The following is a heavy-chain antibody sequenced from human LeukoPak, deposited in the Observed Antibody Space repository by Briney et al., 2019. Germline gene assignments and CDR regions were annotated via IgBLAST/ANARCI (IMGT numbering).Heavy chain of an antibody. D-gene: IGHD5-24*01. V-gene: IGHV1-2*02. Sequence: ASVKVSCKASGGTFSSYAISWVRQAPGQGLEWMGWINPNSGGTNYAQKFQGRVTMTRDTSISTAYMELSRLRSDDTAVYYCARDDGYNDYWGQGTLVTVSS. J-gene: IGHJ4*02. CDR2: INPNSGGT. CDR3: ARDDGYNDY. CDR1: GGTFSSYA.